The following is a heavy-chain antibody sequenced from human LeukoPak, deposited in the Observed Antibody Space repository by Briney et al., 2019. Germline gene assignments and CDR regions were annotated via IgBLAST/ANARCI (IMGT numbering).Heavy chain of an antibody. CDR3: TRPTVTTPQSEY. CDR1: GFTFSGSA. V-gene: IGHV3-73*01. Sequence: PGGSLRLSSAASGFTFSGSAMHWVRQASGKGLEWVGRIRSKANSYATAYAASVKGRFTISRDDSKNTAYLQMNSLKTEDTAVYYCTRPTVTTPQSEYWGQGTLVTVSS. CDR2: IRSKANSYAT. D-gene: IGHD4-17*01. J-gene: IGHJ4*02.